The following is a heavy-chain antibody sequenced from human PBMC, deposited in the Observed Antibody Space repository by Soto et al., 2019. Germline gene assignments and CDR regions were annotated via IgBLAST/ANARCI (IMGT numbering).Heavy chain of an antibody. Sequence: ASVRVSGKTSGCVCSSYYMHWVGQAPGQGLEWMGNIAPSGGTTTYAQKFQGRVTMTRDTYTTSVYMELSSLRAEDTAVYFCVRYNWNYTQPYDVWG. CDR3: VRYNWNYTQPYDV. J-gene: IGHJ3*01. D-gene: IGHD1-7*01. CDR2: IAPSGGTT. CDR1: GCVCSSYY. V-gene: IGHV1-46*01.